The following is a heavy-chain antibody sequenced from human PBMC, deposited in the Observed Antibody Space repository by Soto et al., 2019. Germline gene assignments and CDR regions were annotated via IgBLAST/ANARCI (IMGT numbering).Heavy chain of an antibody. J-gene: IGHJ4*02. V-gene: IGHV4-34*01. Sequence: QVLLQQWGAGLLKPTETLSLTCAVYGGSFSGYYWSWIRQSPDKGLEWIGEINPSGGTNYNPSLKSRVTISVDTSKNQFSLKLTSVTAADTAVYYCARVADYWGQGTLVTVSS. CDR2: INPSGGT. CDR3: ARVADY. CDR1: GGSFSGYY.